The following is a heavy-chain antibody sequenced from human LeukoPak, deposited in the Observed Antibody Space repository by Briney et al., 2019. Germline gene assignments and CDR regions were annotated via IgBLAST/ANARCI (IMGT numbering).Heavy chain of an antibody. Sequence: GEYLKISCKGSGYSFSSYWINWVRQMPAKGLQWMVRIYPNDSHTNYSPSFQGHVTISPDKSISTAYLQWSSLEASDTAMYYCARRQREMAATTEYYSIYAMDVWGQGTTVTVCS. D-gene: IGHD5-24*01. CDR1: GYSFSSYW. J-gene: IGHJ6*02. CDR2: IYPNDSHT. CDR3: ARRQREMAATTEYYSIYAMDV. V-gene: IGHV5-10-1*01.